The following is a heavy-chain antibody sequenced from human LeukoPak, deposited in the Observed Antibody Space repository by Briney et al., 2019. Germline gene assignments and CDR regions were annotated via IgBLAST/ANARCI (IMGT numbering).Heavy chain of an antibody. CDR1: GFTFSSYA. V-gene: IGHV3-23*01. CDR2: ISGSGGST. J-gene: IGHJ6*02. CDR3: AKDAGRGSGIESYYYYGMDV. Sequence: PGGSLRLSCAASGFTFSSYAMSWVRQAPGKGLEWVSAISGSGGSTYYADSVKGRFTISRDNSKNTLYLQMNSLRAEDTAVYYCAKDAGRGSGIESYYYYGMDVWGQGTTVTVSS. D-gene: IGHD3-10*01.